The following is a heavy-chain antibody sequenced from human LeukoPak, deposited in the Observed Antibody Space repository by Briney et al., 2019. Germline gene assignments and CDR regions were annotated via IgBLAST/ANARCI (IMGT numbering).Heavy chain of an antibody. CDR1: GGAISSSSYY. CDR2: IYYSGST. V-gene: IGHV4-39*01. J-gene: IGHJ4*02. D-gene: IGHD6-13*01. Sequence: SETLSLTCTVSGGAISSSSYYWGWIRQPPGKGLEWIGSIYYSGSTYYNPSLKSRVTISVDTSKNQFSLKLSSVTAADTAVYYCSGPYSSSWYETYWGQGTLVTVSS. CDR3: SGPYSSSWYETY.